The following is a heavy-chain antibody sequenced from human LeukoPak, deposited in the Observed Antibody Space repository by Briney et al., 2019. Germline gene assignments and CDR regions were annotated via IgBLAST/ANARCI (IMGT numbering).Heavy chain of an antibody. J-gene: IGHJ6*02. Sequence: SETLSLTCALYGGSFSGYYWSWIRQSPGKGLEWIGEINHSGRTNNKPSLESRVTMSIDTSKNQFSLKLNSVTAADTAVHYCARGQAHYDYVWESYRSFGMDVWGQGTTVTVSS. CDR1: GGSFSGYY. V-gene: IGHV4-34*01. CDR2: INHSGRT. CDR3: ARGQAHYDYVWESYRSFGMDV. D-gene: IGHD3-16*02.